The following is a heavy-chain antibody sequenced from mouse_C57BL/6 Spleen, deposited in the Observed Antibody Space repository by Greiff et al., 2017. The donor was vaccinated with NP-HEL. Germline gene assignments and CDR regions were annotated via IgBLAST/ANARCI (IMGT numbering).Heavy chain of an antibody. V-gene: IGHV1-55*01. J-gene: IGHJ2*01. CDR1: GYTFTSYW. CDR3: SRATGYYSNFFFDC. CDR2: IYPGSGST. D-gene: IGHD2-5*01. Sequence: QVQLQQPGAELVKPGASVKMSCKASGYTFTSYWITWVKQRPGQGLEWIGDIYPGSGSTNYNEKFKSKATLTVDTSSSTAYMQLSSLTSEDSAVYYCSRATGYYSNFFFDCWGQGTTLTVSS.